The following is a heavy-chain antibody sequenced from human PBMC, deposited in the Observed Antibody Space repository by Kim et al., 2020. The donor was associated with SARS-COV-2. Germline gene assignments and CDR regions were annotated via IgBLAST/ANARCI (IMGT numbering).Heavy chain of an antibody. CDR2: INQDGGAK. Sequence: GGSLRLSCAASGFSFTNYWMSWVRQAPGKGLEWVAYINQDGGAKYYVDSVKGRFTISRDNAKNSLYLQMNSLRADDTAVYYCARGRGRDGYNSRDSWGQGTLVTVSS. V-gene: IGHV3-7*01. CDR3: ARGRGRDGYNSRDS. J-gene: IGHJ4*02. D-gene: IGHD1-1*01. CDR1: GFSFTNYW.